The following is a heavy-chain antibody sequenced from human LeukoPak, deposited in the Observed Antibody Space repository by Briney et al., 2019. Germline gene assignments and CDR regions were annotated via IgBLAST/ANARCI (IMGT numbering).Heavy chain of an antibody. D-gene: IGHD2-15*01. CDR3: ARDNGYCSGGSCYLLDY. CDR1: GGTFSSYA. Sequence: ASVKVSCKASGGTFSSYAISWVRQAPGQGLEWMGGIIPIFGTANYAQKFQGRVTITTDESTSTAYMELSSLRSEDTAVYYCARDNGYCSGGSCYLLDYWGQGTLVTVPS. J-gene: IGHJ4*02. CDR2: IIPIFGTA. V-gene: IGHV1-69*05.